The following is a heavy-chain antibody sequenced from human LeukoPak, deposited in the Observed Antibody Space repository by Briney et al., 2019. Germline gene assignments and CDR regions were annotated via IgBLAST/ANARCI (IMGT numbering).Heavy chain of an antibody. D-gene: IGHD2-21*02. V-gene: IGHV1-2*06. J-gene: IGHJ3*02. CDR1: GYTFTGYY. CDR2: INPNSGGT. Sequence: GASVKVSCKASGYTFTGYYMYWVRQAPGQGLEWMGRINPNSGGTNYAQKFQGRVTMTRDTSISTAYMELSRLRSDDTAVYYCARVRYCGGDCDSDKKWAFDIWGQGTMVTVSS. CDR3: ARVRYCGGDCDSDKKWAFDI.